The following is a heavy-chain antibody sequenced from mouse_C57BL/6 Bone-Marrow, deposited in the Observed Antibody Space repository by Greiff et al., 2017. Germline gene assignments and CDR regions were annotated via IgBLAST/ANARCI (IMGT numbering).Heavy chain of an antibody. CDR1: GYAFTNYL. CDR2: INPGSGGT. D-gene: IGHD4-1*01. Sequence: QVQLQQSGAELVRPGTSVKVSCKASGYAFTNYLIEWVKQRPGQGLEWIGVINPGSGGTNYNEKFKGKATLTADKSSSTAYMQLSSLTSEDSAVYCCARGAYWDFAYWGQGTLVTVSA. J-gene: IGHJ3*01. V-gene: IGHV1-54*01. CDR3: ARGAYWDFAY.